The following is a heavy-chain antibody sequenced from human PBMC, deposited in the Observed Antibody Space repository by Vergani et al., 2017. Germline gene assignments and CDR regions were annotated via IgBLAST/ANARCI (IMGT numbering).Heavy chain of an antibody. Sequence: EVQLLESGGGLVQPGGSLRLSCAASGFTFSSYAMSWVRQAPGKGLEWVSAISGSGGSTYYADSVKCRFTISRDNSKNTLYLQMNSLRAEDTAVYYCAKDKQQWLVRGTFDYWGQGTLVTVSS. D-gene: IGHD6-19*01. J-gene: IGHJ4*02. CDR3: AKDKQQWLVRGTFDY. CDR1: GFTFSSYA. CDR2: ISGSGGST. V-gene: IGHV3-23*01.